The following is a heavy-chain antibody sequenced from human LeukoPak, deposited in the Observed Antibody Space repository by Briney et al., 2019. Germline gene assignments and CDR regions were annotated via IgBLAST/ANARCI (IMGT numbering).Heavy chain of an antibody. CDR1: GFTFSSYW. CDR2: INSDGSST. CDR3: ARDGEYGKGLFNY. V-gene: IGHV3-74*01. Sequence: GGSLRLSCAASGFTFSSYWMHWVRQAPGKGLVWVSRINSDGSSTSYADSVKGRFTISRDNAKNTLYLQMNSLRAEDTDVYYCARDGEYGKGLFNYWGQGTLVTVSS. D-gene: IGHD6-6*01. J-gene: IGHJ4*02.